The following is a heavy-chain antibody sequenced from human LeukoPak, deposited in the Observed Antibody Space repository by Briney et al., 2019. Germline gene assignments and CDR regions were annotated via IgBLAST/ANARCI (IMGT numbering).Heavy chain of an antibody. Sequence: GGSLRLSCAASGFTFSSHEMNWVSQAPGKGLEWVSYISTSGSRIYHADSVKGRFTISRDNAKNSLSLQMNSLRAEDTAVYYCAREGVGRIGDGFDIWGQGTMVTVSS. CDR2: ISTSGSRI. CDR1: GFTFSSHE. CDR3: AREGVGRIGDGFDI. D-gene: IGHD1-26*01. V-gene: IGHV3-48*03. J-gene: IGHJ3*02.